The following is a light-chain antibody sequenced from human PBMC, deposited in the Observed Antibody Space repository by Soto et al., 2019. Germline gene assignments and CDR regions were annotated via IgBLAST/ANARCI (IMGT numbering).Light chain of an antibody. J-gene: IGKJ2*01. CDR3: QQYGSSPYT. CDR1: QSGSSNY. V-gene: IGKV3-20*01. CDR2: GAS. Sequence: EIVLTQSPATLSLSPGERATLSCRASQSGSSNYLAWYQQKPGQAPRLLMYGASSRATGIPARFSGSGSRKDFTLTISRVAPVDFGVYYCQQYGSSPYTFGQGTKLAI.